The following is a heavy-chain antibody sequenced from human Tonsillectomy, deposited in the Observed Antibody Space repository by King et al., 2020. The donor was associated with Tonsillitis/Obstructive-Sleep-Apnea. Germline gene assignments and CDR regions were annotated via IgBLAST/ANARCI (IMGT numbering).Heavy chain of an antibody. CDR3: ARGGGIVVVPAAPYYYYMDV. Sequence: VQLQESGPGLVKPSETLSLTCTVSGGSISSYYWSWIRQPPGKGLEWIGYIYYSGSTNYNPSLKSRVTISVDTSKNQFSLKLSSVTAADTAVYYCARGGGIVVVPAAPYYYYMDVWGKGTTVTVSS. V-gene: IGHV4-59*01. J-gene: IGHJ6*03. CDR2: IYYSGST. D-gene: IGHD2-2*01. CDR1: GGSISSYY.